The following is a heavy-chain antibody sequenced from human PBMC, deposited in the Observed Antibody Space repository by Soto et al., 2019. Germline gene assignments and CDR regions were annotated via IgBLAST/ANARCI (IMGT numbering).Heavy chain of an antibody. CDR3: ARVRAAGDDYGMNV. J-gene: IGHJ6*02. V-gene: IGHV4-30-4*01. D-gene: IGHD2-21*01. Sequence: PWETLSLTCTFSVGSISSGDYYCSWMGQPPGEGLEWIGYIYYSGSTYYNPSLKSRVTISVDTSKNQFSLKLSSVTAADTAVYYCARVRAAGDDYGMNVWGPGTTV. CDR2: IYYSGST. CDR1: VGSISSGDYY.